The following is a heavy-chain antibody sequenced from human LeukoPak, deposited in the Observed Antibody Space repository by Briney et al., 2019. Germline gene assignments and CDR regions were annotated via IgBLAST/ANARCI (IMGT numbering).Heavy chain of an antibody. Sequence: ASVKVSCKASGYTFTGYYMHWVRQAPGQGLEWMGWINPNSGGTNYAQKFQGRVTMTRDTSISTAYMELSRLRSDDTAVYYCARDRVVGASFDYWGQGTLVTVSS. CDR1: GYTFTGYY. V-gene: IGHV1-2*02. J-gene: IGHJ4*02. CDR3: ARDRVVGASFDY. CDR2: INPNSGGT. D-gene: IGHD1-26*01.